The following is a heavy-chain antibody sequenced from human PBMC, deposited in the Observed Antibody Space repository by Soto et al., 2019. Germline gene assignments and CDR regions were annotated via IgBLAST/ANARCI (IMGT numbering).Heavy chain of an antibody. D-gene: IGHD6-19*01. CDR3: ARHAVHSSGFTDY. CDR2: CNNSAST. J-gene: IGHJ4*02. CDR1: GGSISSSSYY. Sequence: SETWPHTYTVSGGSISSSSYYGGWLRQRQGKGMRWIGNCNNSASTSYNPALKSRVTISVDTAKIQFSLKLSSVTAADTAVFYCARHAVHSSGFTDYWGQGTLVPVSS. V-gene: IGHV4-39*01.